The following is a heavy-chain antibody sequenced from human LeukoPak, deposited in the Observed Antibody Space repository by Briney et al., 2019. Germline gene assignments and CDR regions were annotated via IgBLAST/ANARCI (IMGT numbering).Heavy chain of an antibody. Sequence: GGSLRLSCAASGFTFSGYEMNWVRQAPGKGLEWVSYISSSGSTIYYADSVKGRFTISRDNAKNSLYLQMNSLRAEDTAVYYCARGGRDEYAAFDIWGQGTMVTVSS. CDR1: GFTFSGYE. CDR3: ARGGRDEYAAFDI. CDR2: ISSSGSTI. D-gene: IGHD2-8*01. J-gene: IGHJ3*02. V-gene: IGHV3-48*03.